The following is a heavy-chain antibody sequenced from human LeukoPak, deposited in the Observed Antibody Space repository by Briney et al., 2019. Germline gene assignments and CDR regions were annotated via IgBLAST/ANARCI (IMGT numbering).Heavy chain of an antibody. CDR2: IYYSGST. CDR1: VGSISSYY. D-gene: IGHD5-18*01. Sequence: SETLSLTCTVSVGSISSYYWSWIRQPPGKGLEWIGYIYYSGSTNYNPSLKSRVTISVDTSKNQFSLKLSSVTAADTAVYYCARSVDTAMASYYFDYWGQGTLVTVSS. J-gene: IGHJ4*02. CDR3: ARSVDTAMASYYFDY. V-gene: IGHV4-59*08.